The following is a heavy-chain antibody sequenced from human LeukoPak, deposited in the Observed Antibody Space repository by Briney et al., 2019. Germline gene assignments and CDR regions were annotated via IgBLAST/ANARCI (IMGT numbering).Heavy chain of an antibody. CDR3: ARDYYDSSGYYRGAFDI. CDR1: GFTVSSNY. Sequence: RPGGSLRLSCVASGFTVSSNYMTWVRQAPGKGLEWVSVIYTGGTPYYADSVKGRFTISRDISKNTVYLQMNSLRVEDTAVYFCARDYYDSSGYYRGAFDIWGQGTMVTVSS. V-gene: IGHV3-53*01. J-gene: IGHJ3*02. CDR2: IYTGGTP. D-gene: IGHD3-22*01.